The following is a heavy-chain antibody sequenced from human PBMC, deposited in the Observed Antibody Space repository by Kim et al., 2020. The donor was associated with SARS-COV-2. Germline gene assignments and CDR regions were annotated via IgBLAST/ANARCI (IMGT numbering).Heavy chain of an antibody. V-gene: IGHV4-59*01. CDR3: ARDHGIYYDSSGYAGWFDP. D-gene: IGHD3-22*01. Sequence: SRVTISVDTSKNQFSLKLSSVTAADTAVYYCARDHGIYYDSSGYAGWFDPWGQGTLVTVSS. J-gene: IGHJ5*02.